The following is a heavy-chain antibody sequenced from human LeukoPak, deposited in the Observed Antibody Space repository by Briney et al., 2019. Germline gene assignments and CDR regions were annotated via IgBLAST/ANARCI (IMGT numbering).Heavy chain of an antibody. Sequence: PSETLSLTCTVSGGSISNNDYFWGWIRQPPGKGLEWIGSMNYGGSTHDNPSLKSRVTISVDTSKNQVSLKLSSVTAADTAVYYCARRVPGRPGNWFDPWGQGTLVTVSS. CDR2: MNYGGST. CDR3: ARRVPGRPGNWFDP. J-gene: IGHJ5*02. V-gene: IGHV4-39*01. CDR1: GGSISNNDYF. D-gene: IGHD2-2*01.